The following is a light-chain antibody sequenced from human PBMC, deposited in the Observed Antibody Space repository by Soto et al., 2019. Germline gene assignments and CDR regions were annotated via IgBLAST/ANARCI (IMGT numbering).Light chain of an antibody. CDR2: DAS. J-gene: IGKJ1*01. Sequence: DIHITHSPSTLSASVGDRVTITCRASQSVSGWLAWYQQKPGKAPNLLIYDASSLESGVPPRFSGSGSGTEFTLTISSLWPDDFATYYCQQYNTHSTFGQGTKVDIK. CDR3: QQYNTHST. CDR1: QSVSGW. V-gene: IGKV1-5*01.